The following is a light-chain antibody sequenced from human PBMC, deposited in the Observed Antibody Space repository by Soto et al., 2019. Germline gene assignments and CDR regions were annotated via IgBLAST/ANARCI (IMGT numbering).Light chain of an antibody. J-gene: IGKJ5*01. Sequence: EIVLTQSPGTLSLSPGERATLSCRASQTISSTYLAWYQQNPGQAPRLLIYGASSRATGIPDRFSGSGSGTDFTLTISRLEPEDFAVYYCHQYGSSPSTFGQGTRLEIK. V-gene: IGKV3-20*01. CDR2: GAS. CDR1: QTISSTY. CDR3: HQYGSSPST.